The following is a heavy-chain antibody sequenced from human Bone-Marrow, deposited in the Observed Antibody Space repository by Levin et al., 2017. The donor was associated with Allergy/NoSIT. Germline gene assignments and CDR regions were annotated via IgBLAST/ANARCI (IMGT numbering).Heavy chain of an antibody. CDR3: ARDMGYDSSDSFGRSGNYYGFDA. D-gene: IGHD3-22*01. Sequence: GGSLRLSCVASGFTVSRNYMSWVRQAPGKGLEWVSVIYSGGSTYYADSVKGRFTISRDNSKNTVDLQMNSLRAEDTAVYYCARDMGYDSSDSFGRSGNYYGFDAWGQGTTVTVSS. CDR1: GFTVSRNY. V-gene: IGHV3-66*01. CDR2: IYSGGST. J-gene: IGHJ6*02.